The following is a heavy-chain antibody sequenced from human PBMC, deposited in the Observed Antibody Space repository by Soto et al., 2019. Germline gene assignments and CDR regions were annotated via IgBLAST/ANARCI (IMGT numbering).Heavy chain of an antibody. CDR2: INRNSGST. V-gene: IGHV3-20*01. Sequence: GGSLRLSCAASGFKFDDYGMSWVRQVPGKGLEWVSSINRNSGSTGYANSVKGRFTISRDNAKSSLYLQMNSLGADDTALYHCARDNEPYHYYMDVWGKGTTVTVSS. J-gene: IGHJ6*03. CDR3: ARDNEPYHYYMDV. D-gene: IGHD1-1*01. CDR1: GFKFDDYG.